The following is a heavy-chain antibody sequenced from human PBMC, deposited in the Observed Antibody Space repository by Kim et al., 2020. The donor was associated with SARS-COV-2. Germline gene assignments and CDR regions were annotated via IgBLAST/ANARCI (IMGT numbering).Heavy chain of an antibody. CDR2: ISSSGSTI. CDR3: ARDKSVLLWFGDPTLPGGFYGMDV. Sequence: GGSLRLSCAASGFTFSDYYMSWIRQAPGKGLEWVSYISSSGSTIYYADSVKGRFTISRDNAKNSLYLQMNSLRAEDTAVYYCARDKSVLLWFGDPTLPGGFYGMDVWGQGTTVTVSS. V-gene: IGHV3-11*04. D-gene: IGHD3-10*01. CDR1: GFTFSDYY. J-gene: IGHJ6*02.